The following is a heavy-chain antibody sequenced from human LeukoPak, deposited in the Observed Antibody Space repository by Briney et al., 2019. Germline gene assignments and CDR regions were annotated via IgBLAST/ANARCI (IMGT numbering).Heavy chain of an antibody. Sequence: PSQTLSLTCTVSGGSISSGDYYWSWIRQPPGKGLEWIGEINHSGSTNYNPSLKSRVTISVDTSKNQFSLKLSSVTAADTAVYYCARGLGTTIFGVGRGYNWFDPWGQGTLVTVSS. D-gene: IGHD3-3*01. CDR3: ARGLGTTIFGVGRGYNWFDP. CDR2: INHSGST. V-gene: IGHV4-30-4*08. J-gene: IGHJ5*02. CDR1: GGSISSGDYY.